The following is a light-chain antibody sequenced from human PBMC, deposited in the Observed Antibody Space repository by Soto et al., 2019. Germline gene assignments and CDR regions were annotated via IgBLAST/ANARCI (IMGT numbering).Light chain of an antibody. CDR3: CSYAGSSTPRV. CDR1: SSDVGSYNL. Sequence: QSALTQPASVSGSPGQSITISCTGTSSDVGSYNLVSWYQQHPGKAPKLMIYEGSKRPSGVSNRFSGSKSGNTASLTFSGRQAEYEADYYCCSYAGSSTPRVFGGGTKLTVL. V-gene: IGLV2-23*01. J-gene: IGLJ2*01. CDR2: EGS.